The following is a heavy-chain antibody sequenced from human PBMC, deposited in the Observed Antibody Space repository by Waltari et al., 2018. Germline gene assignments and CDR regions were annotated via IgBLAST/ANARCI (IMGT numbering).Heavy chain of an antibody. V-gene: IGHV5-51*01. J-gene: IGHJ6*03. CDR2: IYPGDSDT. Sequence: EVQLVQSGAEVKKPGASLKISCKGSGYSFTSYWIGWVRQMPGKGLEWMGIIYPGDSDTRYSPSFQGQVTISADKSISTAYLQWSSLKASDTAMYYCARRGYSNYSYYYMDVWGKGTTVTVSS. CDR1: GYSFTSYW. CDR3: ARRGYSNYSYYYMDV. D-gene: IGHD4-4*01.